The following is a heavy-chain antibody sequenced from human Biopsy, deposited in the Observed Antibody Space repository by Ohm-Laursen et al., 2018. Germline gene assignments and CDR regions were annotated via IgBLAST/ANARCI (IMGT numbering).Heavy chain of an antibody. CDR2: ITTSGETT. D-gene: IGHD1-1*01. Sequence: GSLRPSCAAFGFTYTNYAMSWVRQAPGKGLEWVSAITTSGETTYYTDPVKGRFTISRDNSKNTLYLQMTSLGADDTAIYYCAKFTGYTFPWDAFDMWGQGTMVTVSS. CDR1: GFTYTNYA. J-gene: IGHJ3*02. CDR3: AKFTGYTFPWDAFDM. V-gene: IGHV3-23*01.